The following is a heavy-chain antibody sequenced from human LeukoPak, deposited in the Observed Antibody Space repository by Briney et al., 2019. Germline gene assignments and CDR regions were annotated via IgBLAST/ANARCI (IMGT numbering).Heavy chain of an antibody. CDR2: IYSGGST. Sequence: PGGSLRLSCAASGFTVNSYYMSWVRQAPGKGLEWVSVIYSGGSTYYTDSVEGRFTISRDNSKNTLYLQMNSLRTEDTAVYYCLFGLYSGTYHILDYWGQGTLVTVSS. D-gene: IGHD1-26*01. V-gene: IGHV3-66*02. CDR1: GFTVNSYY. J-gene: IGHJ4*02. CDR3: LFGLYSGTYHILDY.